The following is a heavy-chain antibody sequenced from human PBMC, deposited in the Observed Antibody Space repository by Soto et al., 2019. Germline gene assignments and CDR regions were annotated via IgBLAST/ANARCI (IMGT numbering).Heavy chain of an antibody. CDR3: ARDLRIAARPKYYYGMDV. Sequence: SVKVSCKASGGTFSSYAISWVRQAPGQGLEWMGGIIPIFGTANYARKFRGRVTITADESTSTAYMELSSLRSEDTAVYYCARDLRIAARPKYYYGMDVWGQGTTVTVSS. CDR1: GGTFSSYA. CDR2: IIPIFGTA. D-gene: IGHD6-6*01. J-gene: IGHJ6*02. V-gene: IGHV1-69*13.